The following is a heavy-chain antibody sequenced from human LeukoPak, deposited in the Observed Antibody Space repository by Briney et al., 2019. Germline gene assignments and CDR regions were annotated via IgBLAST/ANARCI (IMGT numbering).Heavy chain of an antibody. CDR1: GFTFSSFA. CDR3: ATYCTDAACPGRFFQH. Sequence: PGGSLRLSCAASGFTFSSFAMSWVRQAPGKGLEWVSAISPGSVSTYYADSVKGRFTISRDNSKNTLYLQMNSLRAEDTAVYSCATYCTDAACPGRFFQHWGQGTLVTVSS. J-gene: IGHJ1*01. CDR2: ISPGSVST. D-gene: IGHD2-8*01. V-gene: IGHV3-23*01.